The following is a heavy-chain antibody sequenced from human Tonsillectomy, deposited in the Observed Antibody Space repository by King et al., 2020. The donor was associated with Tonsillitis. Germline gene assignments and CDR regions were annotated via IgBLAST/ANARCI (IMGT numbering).Heavy chain of an antibody. J-gene: IGHJ4*02. V-gene: IGHV3-48*01. CDR3: VRFDMLTAYGPDY. CDR2: ISGSGSTI. D-gene: IGHD3-9*01. CDR1: GFSFRSYS. Sequence: QLVESGGGLVQPGGSLRLSCAASGFSFRSYSMNWVRQAPGKGLIWLSYISGSGSTISYAESVEGRFTISRDNAKHSLYLGMSSLRAEDTAVYYCVRFDMLTAYGPDYWGQGTLVTVSS.